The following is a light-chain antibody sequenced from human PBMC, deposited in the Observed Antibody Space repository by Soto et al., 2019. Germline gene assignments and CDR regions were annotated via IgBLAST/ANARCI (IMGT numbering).Light chain of an antibody. CDR1: QSVSSSY. Sequence: EIVLTQSPGTLSLSPGERATLSCRASQSVSSSYLAWYQQKPGQAPRLLIYGASSRATGIPDRFSGSGSGTDFTLTISRLEPEDFAMYYCQQYGSSPPFTFGPGT. V-gene: IGKV3-20*01. CDR2: GAS. J-gene: IGKJ3*01. CDR3: QQYGSSPPFT.